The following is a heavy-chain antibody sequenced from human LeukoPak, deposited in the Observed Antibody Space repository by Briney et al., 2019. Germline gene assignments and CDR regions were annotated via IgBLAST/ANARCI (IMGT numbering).Heavy chain of an antibody. D-gene: IGHD6-13*01. CDR2: INPSGGST. J-gene: IGHJ5*02. Sequence: ASVKVSCKASGYTFTSYYMHWVRQAPGQGLEWMGIINPSGGSTSYAQKFQGRVTMTRDMSTSTVYMELSSLRSEDTAVYYCARDAIAAAGTVDWFDPWGQGTLVTVSS. V-gene: IGHV1-46*01. CDR1: GYTFTSYY. CDR3: ARDAIAAAGTVDWFDP.